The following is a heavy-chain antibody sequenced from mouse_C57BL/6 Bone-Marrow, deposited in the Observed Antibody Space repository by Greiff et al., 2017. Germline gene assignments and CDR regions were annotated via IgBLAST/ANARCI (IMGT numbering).Heavy chain of an antibody. CDR2: IDPETGGT. CDR1: GYTFTDYE. CDR3: TRERRLPHYCDY. V-gene: IGHV1-15*01. Sequence: VQLQQSGAELVRPGASVTLSCKASGYTFTDYEMHWVKQTPVHGLEWIGAIDPETGGTAYNQKFKGKAILTADKSSSTAYMELRSLTSEDSAVYYCTRERRLPHYCDYWGQGTTLTVSS. J-gene: IGHJ2*01. D-gene: IGHD5-5*01.